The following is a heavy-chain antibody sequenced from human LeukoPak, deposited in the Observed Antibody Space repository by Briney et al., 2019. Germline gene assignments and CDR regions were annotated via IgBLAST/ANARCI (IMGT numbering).Heavy chain of an antibody. CDR3: ARDGLAKPFDY. J-gene: IGHJ4*02. V-gene: IGHV7-4-1*02. CDR2: INTITGNP. D-gene: IGHD6-19*01. Sequence: ASVQVSCKASGYTITSYAMNWVRQAPGQGLEWMGWINTITGNPTYAQGFTGRFVFSLDTSVSTAYLQISSLKAEDTAVYYCARDGLAKPFDYWGQGTLVTVSS. CDR1: GYTITSYA.